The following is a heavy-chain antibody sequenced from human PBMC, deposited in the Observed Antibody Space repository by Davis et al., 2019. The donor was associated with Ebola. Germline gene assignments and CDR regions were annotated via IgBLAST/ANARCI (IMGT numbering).Heavy chain of an antibody. Sequence: PGGSLRLSCAVYSGSFSSYYWSWIRQSPGKGLEWIGEINHSGSTNYNPSLKGRVTMSVDTSKSQFSLKLSSVAAADTAIYYCARGPAYSSGWYWNYWGQGTLVTVSS. J-gene: IGHJ4*02. CDR3: ARGPAYSSGWYWNY. D-gene: IGHD6-19*01. V-gene: IGHV4-34*01. CDR1: SGSFSSYY. CDR2: INHSGST.